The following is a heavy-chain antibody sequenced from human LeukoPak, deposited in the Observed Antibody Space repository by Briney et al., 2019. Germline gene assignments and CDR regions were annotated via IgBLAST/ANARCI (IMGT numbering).Heavy chain of an antibody. J-gene: IGHJ4*02. CDR3: ARKYSSGWSPFDY. D-gene: IGHD6-19*01. V-gene: IGHV3-33*01. Sequence: PGGSLRLSCAASGISFSSHGMHWVRQAPGKGLEWVAVIWYDGSNIYYADSVKGRFTISRDNSKNTLYLQMNSLRAEDTALYYCARKYSSGWSPFDYWGQGTLVTVSS. CDR1: GISFSSHG. CDR2: IWYDGSNI.